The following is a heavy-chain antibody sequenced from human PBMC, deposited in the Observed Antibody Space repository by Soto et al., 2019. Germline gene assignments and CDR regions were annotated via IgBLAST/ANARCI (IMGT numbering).Heavy chain of an antibody. CDR1: GFTFSSYW. CDR2: LYIDGSRT. CDR3: ARGAGGYYYIDV. J-gene: IGHJ6*03. D-gene: IGHD3-10*01. Sequence: PRLSCAASGFTFSSYWMHWVRQVPGKGLVWVSRLYIDGSRTSYADSVKGRFTISRDNAKNTLYLQMNSLRAEDTAVYYCARGAGGYYYIDVWGKGTTVTVSS. V-gene: IGHV3-74*01.